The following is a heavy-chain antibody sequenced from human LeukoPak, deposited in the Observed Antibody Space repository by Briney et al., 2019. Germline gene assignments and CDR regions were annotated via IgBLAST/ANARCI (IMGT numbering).Heavy chain of an antibody. J-gene: IGHJ4*02. CDR1: GFSLSSYW. V-gene: IGHV3-7*03. CDR3: ARDGTGSSTSY. D-gene: IGHD6-6*01. CDR2: IKQDGSKI. Sequence: PGGSLRLSCAASGFSLSSYWMSWVRQAPGKGLEWLADIKQDGSKIYYMDSVKGRFTISRDNAKNSLYLQMNSLRVEDTAFYYCARDGTGSSTSYWGQGALVTVSS.